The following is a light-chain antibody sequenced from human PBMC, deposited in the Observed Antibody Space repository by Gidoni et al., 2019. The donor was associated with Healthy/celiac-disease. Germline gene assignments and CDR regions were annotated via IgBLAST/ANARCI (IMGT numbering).Light chain of an antibody. CDR1: QSVSSRH. J-gene: IGKJ1*01. CDR3: QQYGSSGT. CDR2: GAS. V-gene: IGKV3-20*01. Sequence: EIVLTQSPGTLSLSPGERATLSCRASQSVSSRHLAWYQQKPGQPPRLLIYGASSRATGIPDRFSVSGSGTDFTLTISRLEPLDFAVYYCQQYGSSGTFGQGTKVEIK.